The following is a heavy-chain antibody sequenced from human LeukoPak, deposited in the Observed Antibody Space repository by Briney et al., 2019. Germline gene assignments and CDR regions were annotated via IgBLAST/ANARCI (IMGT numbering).Heavy chain of an antibody. CDR2: ISYDGSNK. J-gene: IGHJ4*02. CDR3: ARDAPPVTTSINTPTH. D-gene: IGHD4-17*01. Sequence: HPGGSLRLSCAASGFTFSSYAMHWVRQAPGKGPEWVAVISYDGSNKYYADSVKGRFTISRDNSKNTLYLQMNSLRAEDTAVYYCARDAPPVTTSINTPTHWGQGTLVTVSS. V-gene: IGHV3-30-3*01. CDR1: GFTFSSYA.